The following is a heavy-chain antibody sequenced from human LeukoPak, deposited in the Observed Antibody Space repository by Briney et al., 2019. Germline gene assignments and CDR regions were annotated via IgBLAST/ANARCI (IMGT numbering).Heavy chain of an antibody. J-gene: IGHJ4*02. CDR1: GFTFSNYL. Sequence: GGSLRLSCAASGFTFSNYLMYWVRQAPGKGLEWVAVISSDGTNRYYADSVKGRFTISRDNSKNTLSLQMNSLRAEDTAVYYCAKESLDWGQGTLVTVSS. CDR3: AKESLD. V-gene: IGHV3-30*18. CDR2: ISSDGTNR.